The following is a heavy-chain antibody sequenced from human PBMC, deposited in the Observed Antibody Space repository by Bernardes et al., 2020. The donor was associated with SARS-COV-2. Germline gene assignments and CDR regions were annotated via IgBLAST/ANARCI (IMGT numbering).Heavy chain of an antibody. CDR2: IYSSGIT. J-gene: IGHJ4*02. D-gene: IGHD2-2*01. Sequence: RYLRRSCAASGFTFSSNYMNWVRPAPGKGLEWVSIIYSSGITYYADSVRGRFTISRDNSKNTLYLQMNSLRAEDTAVYYCARGNVVVPAAPYYFDYWGQGTLVTVSS. V-gene: IGHV3-66*01. CDR3: ARGNVVVPAAPYYFDY. CDR1: GFTFSSNY.